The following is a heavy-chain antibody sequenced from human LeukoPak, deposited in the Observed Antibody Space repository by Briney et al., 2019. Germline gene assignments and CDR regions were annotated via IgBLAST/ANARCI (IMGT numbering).Heavy chain of an antibody. V-gene: IGHV1-18*01. CDR1: GYTFTSYG. CDR2: ISAYNGNT. J-gene: IGHJ3*02. CDR3: ARWGWYYYDSSGYSPIDAFDI. Sequence: GASVKVSCKASGYTFTSYGISWVRQAPGQGLEWMGWISAYNGNTNYAQKLQGRVTMTTDTSTSTAYMELRSLRSDDTAVYYCARWGWYYYDSSGYSPIDAFDIWGQGTMVTVSS. D-gene: IGHD3-22*01.